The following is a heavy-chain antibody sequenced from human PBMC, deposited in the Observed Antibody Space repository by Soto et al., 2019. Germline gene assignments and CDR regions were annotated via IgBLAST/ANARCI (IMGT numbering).Heavy chain of an antibody. V-gene: IGHV3-7*01. CDR2: IKKDGNEK. CDR1: GFEFSAYC. J-gene: IGHJ4*02. D-gene: IGHD5-12*01. Sequence: EVQLVESGGGLVQPGGSLRVSCAASGFEFSAYCMTWVRQAPGKGLEWVATIKKDGNEKYYGASVRGRFSVIRDNAKNAAYLQKDRLKAEDTGVYYCAIGRYNSGIYPKFFDYRGQGAWVTVSS. CDR3: AIGRYNSGIYPKFFDY.